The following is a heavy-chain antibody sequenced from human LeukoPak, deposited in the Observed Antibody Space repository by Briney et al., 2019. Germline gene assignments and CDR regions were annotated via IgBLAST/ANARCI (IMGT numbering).Heavy chain of an antibody. CDR2: IIPIFGTA. CDR3: ARVTMVRGAKGYYYGMDV. V-gene: IGHV1-69*01. CDR1: GGTLSRYA. D-gene: IGHD3-10*01. J-gene: IGHJ6*04. Sequence: SVKVSCKASGGTLSRYAISWVRQAPGQGLEWMGGIIPIFGTANYAQKFQGRVTITADESTSTAYMELSSLRSEDTAVYYCARVTMVRGAKGYYYGMDVWGKGTTVTVSS.